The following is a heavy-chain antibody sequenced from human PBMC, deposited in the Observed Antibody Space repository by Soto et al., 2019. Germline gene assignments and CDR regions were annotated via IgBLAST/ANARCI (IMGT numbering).Heavy chain of an antibody. CDR2: IYWDDDR. Sequence: QITLKESGPTVVKPTQTLTLTCSCSGFSHSTSGVGLGWIRQPPGKALEYLALIYWDDDRRYSPSLKSRLTITKDTSRNPVVLTMSSMDPVDTATYYCAHRQGGYNWDAGDFDYWGQGTLVTVSS. D-gene: IGHD1-1*01. CDR3: AHRQGGYNWDAGDFDY. J-gene: IGHJ4*02. V-gene: IGHV2-5*02. CDR1: GFSHSTSGVG.